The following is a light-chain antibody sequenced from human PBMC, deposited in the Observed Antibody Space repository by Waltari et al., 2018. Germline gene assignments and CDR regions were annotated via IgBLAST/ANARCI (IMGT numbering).Light chain of an antibody. CDR2: GAS. CDR1: QSVSSN. J-gene: IGKJ1*01. Sequence: EIVMTQSPATLSVSPGERATLSCRASQSVSSNLAWYQQKPGQAPRLLIYGASTRATGIPARFSCSGSGTEFTLTISSLQSEDFAVYYCQQYNNWPRMFGQGTKVEIK. V-gene: IGKV3-15*01. CDR3: QQYNNWPRM.